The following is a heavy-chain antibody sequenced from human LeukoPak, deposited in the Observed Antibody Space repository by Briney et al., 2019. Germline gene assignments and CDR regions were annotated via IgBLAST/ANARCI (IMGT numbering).Heavy chain of an antibody. CDR2: FSSSSSTI. CDR1: GFTFSSYS. V-gene: IGHV3-48*01. D-gene: IGHD2-21*01. CDR3: ARDYWIAIGTPGAFDI. J-gene: IGHJ3*02. Sequence: PGGSLRLSCAASGFTFSSYSMNWVRQAPGKGLEWVSYFSSSSSTIYYADSVKGRFTISRDNAKNSLYLQMNSLRAEDTAVYYCARDYWIAIGTPGAFDIWGQGTMVTVSS.